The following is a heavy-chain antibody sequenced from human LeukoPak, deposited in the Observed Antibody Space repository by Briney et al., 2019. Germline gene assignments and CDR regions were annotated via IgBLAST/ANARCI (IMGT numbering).Heavy chain of an antibody. CDR1: GFTFSSYS. Sequence: GGSLRLSCAASGFTFSSYSMNWVRQAPGKGLEWVSSISGSSYYIYYADYVKGRFTISRDNSKNSLFVQMNSLRAEDTAVYFCAKSRSGSANWALQIFDNWGQGTLVTVSS. D-gene: IGHD1-1*01. CDR3: AKSRSGSANWALQIFDN. V-gene: IGHV3-21*03. J-gene: IGHJ4*02. CDR2: ISGSSYYI.